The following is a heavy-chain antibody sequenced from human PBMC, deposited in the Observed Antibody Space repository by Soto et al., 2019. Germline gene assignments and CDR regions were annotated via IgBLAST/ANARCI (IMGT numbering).Heavy chain of an antibody. CDR3: ARGPAYIDGWRTFDL. J-gene: IGHJ4*02. CDR1: GDSFRGAEYC. V-gene: IGHV4-61*08. Sequence: SETLSLTCTVSGDSFRGAEYCWSWMRQRLGKGPEWIGYTYYTGDTKYNPALRSRVTMSEDTSKNQFSLRLSSVTAADTAVYFCARGPAYIDGWRTFDLWGRGILVTVSS. CDR2: TYYTGDT. D-gene: IGHD6-19*01.